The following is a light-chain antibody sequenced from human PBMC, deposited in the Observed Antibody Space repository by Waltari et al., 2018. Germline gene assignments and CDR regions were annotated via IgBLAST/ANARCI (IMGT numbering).Light chain of an antibody. V-gene: IGKV1-NL1*01. CDR3: QQYWSIPFT. J-gene: IGKJ1*01. Sequence: DIQMTQSPSSLSASIGDRVTITCRASYAFTNSLAWYQQKPGKAPKLLLYAASILESGVPSRFSGSGSGTDYTLTISSLQPEDFATYYCQQYWSIPFTFGQGTKVEI. CDR2: AAS. CDR1: YAFTNS.